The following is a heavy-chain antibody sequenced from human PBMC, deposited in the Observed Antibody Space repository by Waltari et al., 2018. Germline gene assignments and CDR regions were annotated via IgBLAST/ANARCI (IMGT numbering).Heavy chain of an antibody. D-gene: IGHD5-18*01. CDR1: GYSISSGYY. J-gene: IGHJ4*02. CDR3: ARVGGYNFDY. V-gene: IGHV4-38-2*01. CDR2: IYHSGST. Sequence: QVQLQESGPGLVKPSETLSLTCAVSGYSISSGYYWGWIRQPPGKGLEWIGSIYHSGSTYYNPSLKSRVTISVDTSKNQFSLKLSSVTAADTAVYYCARVGGYNFDYWGQGTLVTVSS.